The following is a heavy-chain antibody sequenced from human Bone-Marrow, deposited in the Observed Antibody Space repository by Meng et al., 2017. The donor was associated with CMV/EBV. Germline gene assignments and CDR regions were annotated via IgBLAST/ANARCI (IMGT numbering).Heavy chain of an antibody. J-gene: IGHJ5*01. D-gene: IGHD3-16*01. V-gene: IGHV3-48*03. CDR2: IGNNGYVV. CDR1: GFALSIYG. Sequence: GESLKISCEASGFALSIYGMNWVRQAPGKGLEWVAYIGNNGYVVYYADSVRGRFTISRDNAKNSLFLQMTNLRAEDTALYSCARARGRSNWFDSWGPGTLVTVSS. CDR3: ARARGRSNWFDS.